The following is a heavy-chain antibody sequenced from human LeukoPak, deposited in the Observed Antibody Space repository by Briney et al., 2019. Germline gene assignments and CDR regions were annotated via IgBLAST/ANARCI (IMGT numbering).Heavy chain of an antibody. Sequence: PSETLSLTCTVSGGSISSTSYYWGWIRQPPGKGLEWIGTINYSGSTYYNPSLKSRVTISVDTSKNQISLKLNSVTAADTAMYYCARHGDLPSPFQTWGQGTLVTVSS. V-gene: IGHV4-39*01. CDR2: INYSGST. CDR1: GGSISSTSYY. D-gene: IGHD2-21*02. CDR3: ARHGDLPSPFQT. J-gene: IGHJ5*02.